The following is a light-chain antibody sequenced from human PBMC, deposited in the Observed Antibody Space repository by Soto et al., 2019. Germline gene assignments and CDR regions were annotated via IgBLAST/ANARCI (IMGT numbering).Light chain of an antibody. Sequence: EIVMTQSPATLSVSPGERATLSCRASQSVSSILAWYQQKPGQGPRLLISGASTRATGVPARFSASGFGTEFTLTISSLQSEDFALYYCQQYGSSPLTFGGGTKVEIK. CDR2: GAS. CDR1: QSVSSI. V-gene: IGKV3-15*01. CDR3: QQYGSSPLT. J-gene: IGKJ4*01.